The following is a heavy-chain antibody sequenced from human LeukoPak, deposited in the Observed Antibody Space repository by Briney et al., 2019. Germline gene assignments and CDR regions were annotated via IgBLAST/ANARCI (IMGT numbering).Heavy chain of an antibody. J-gene: IGHJ4*02. CDR3: ARRTGSGRLPFDY. CDR2: IYYSGTT. CDR1: AGSISSSAYY. V-gene: IGHV4-39*01. Sequence: SETLSLTCNVSAGSISSSAYYWAWIRQPPGKGLEWIGDIYYSGTTYYNPSLKTRVTISIDTSKDQFSLRLSSVTAADTAVYYCARRTGSGRLPFDYWGQGTLVTVSS. D-gene: IGHD3-10*01.